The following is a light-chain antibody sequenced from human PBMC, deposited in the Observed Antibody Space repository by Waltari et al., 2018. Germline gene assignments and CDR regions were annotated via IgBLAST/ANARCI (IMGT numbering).Light chain of an antibody. J-gene: IGLJ2*01. CDR1: SSDIWNYTL. CDR3: CSYAGDRSVL. Sequence: QSTLTQPASVSGSPVQSITLSCTGTSSDIWNYTLVSFYQQHPGNPPKLLIYKVNQRPSWVANRLSGSKSGTSASRTASGLQAEDEAIYFCCSYAGDRSVLFGGGNKLTVL. CDR2: KVN. V-gene: IGLV2-23*02.